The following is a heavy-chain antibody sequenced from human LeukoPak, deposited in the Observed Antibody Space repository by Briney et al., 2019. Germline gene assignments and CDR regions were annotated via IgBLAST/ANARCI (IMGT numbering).Heavy chain of an antibody. CDR2: ISSSGTYI. CDR1: GFTFTTHS. J-gene: IGHJ5*02. V-gene: IGHV3-21*04. D-gene: IGHD3-10*01. Sequence: GGSLRLSCAASGFTFTTHSMNWVRQAPGKGLQWVSSISSSGTYIYYADSVKGRFTISRDNAKNSLYLQMNSLRAEDTAVYYCARPENYYGSGSYSWGQGTLVTVSS. CDR3: ARPENYYGSGSYS.